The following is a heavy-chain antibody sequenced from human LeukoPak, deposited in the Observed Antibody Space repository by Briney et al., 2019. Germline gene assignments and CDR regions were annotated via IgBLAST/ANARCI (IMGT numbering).Heavy chain of an antibody. V-gene: IGHV1-2*02. Sequence: GASVKVSCKASGYTFTGYYMHWVRQAPGQGPEWMGWINPNSGGTNYAQKFQGRVTMTRDTSISTAYMELSRLRSDDTAVYYCARVRGVSLLWYYDYWGQGTLVTVSS. CDR1: GYTFTGYY. J-gene: IGHJ4*02. CDR3: ARVRGVSLLWYYDY. CDR2: INPNSGGT. D-gene: IGHD3-10*01.